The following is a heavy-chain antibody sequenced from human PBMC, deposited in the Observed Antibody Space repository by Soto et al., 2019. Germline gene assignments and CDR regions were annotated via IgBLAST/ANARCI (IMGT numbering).Heavy chain of an antibody. Sequence: SQTPSLTCAISGDSVSSNSAAWNWVRQSPSRGLEWLGRTYYRSKWNNDYAVSVKRRITINPDTSKNQFSLQLNSVTPEDTAVYYCARERGDSSSWYFDYWGQGTLVTVSS. CDR3: ARERGDSSSWYFDY. CDR1: GDSVSSNSAA. CDR2: TYYRSKWNN. D-gene: IGHD6-13*01. J-gene: IGHJ4*02. V-gene: IGHV6-1*01.